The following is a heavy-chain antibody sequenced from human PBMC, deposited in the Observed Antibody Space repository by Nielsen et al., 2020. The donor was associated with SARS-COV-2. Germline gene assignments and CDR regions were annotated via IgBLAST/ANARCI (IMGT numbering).Heavy chain of an antibody. CDR3: AKRRLDSSSWRYYYYGMDV. CDR2: ISHDGSNK. D-gene: IGHD6-13*01. CDR1: GFTFSSYD. V-gene: IGHV3-30*18. Sequence: GESLKISCAASGFTFSSYDMHWVRQAPGRGLEWVAVISHDGSNKYYADSVKGRFTISRDNSKNTLYLQMNSLRAEDTAVYYCAKRRLDSSSWRYYYYGMDVWGQGTTVTVSS. J-gene: IGHJ6*02.